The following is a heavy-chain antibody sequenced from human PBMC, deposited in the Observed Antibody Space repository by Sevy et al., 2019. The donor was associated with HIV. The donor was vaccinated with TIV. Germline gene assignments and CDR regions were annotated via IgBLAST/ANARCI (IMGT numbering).Heavy chain of an antibody. D-gene: IGHD2-15*01. CDR1: GFTFSSYE. CDR2: ISSSGSTI. V-gene: IGHV3-48*03. J-gene: IGHJ6*02. CDR3: ARGGVVPYYGMDV. Sequence: GGSLRLSCAASGFTFSSYEMNWVRQAPGKGLEWVSYISSSGSTIYYADSVKDRFTISRDNAKNSLYLQMNSLRAEDTAVYYCARGGVVPYYGMDVWGQGTTVTVSS.